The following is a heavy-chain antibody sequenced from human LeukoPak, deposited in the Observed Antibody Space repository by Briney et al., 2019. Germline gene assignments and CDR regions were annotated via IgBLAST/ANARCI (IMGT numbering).Heavy chain of an antibody. D-gene: IGHD3-10*01. CDR2: IYYTGDT. CDR3: VRVVTGSVDY. Sequence: SETLSLTCTVSGGSISGHYWGWIRQPPGKGLEWIGYIYYTGDTNYIPSLESRVTTSVDTSKNQFSLKLGSVTAADTAIYYCVRVVTGSVDYWGQGALVTVSS. V-gene: IGHV4-59*11. CDR1: GGSISGHY. J-gene: IGHJ4*02.